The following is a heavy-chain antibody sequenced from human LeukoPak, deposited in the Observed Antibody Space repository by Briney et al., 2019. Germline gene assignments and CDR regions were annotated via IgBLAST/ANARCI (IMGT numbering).Heavy chain of an antibody. Sequence: GGSLRLSCAASGFTFSSYAMHWVRQAPGKGPEWVAVISYDGSNKYYADSVKGRFTISRDNSKNTLYLQMNSLRSEDTAVYYCARGSAYSYAFTGRERTKSRLDYWGQGTLVTVSS. CDR3: ARGSAYSYAFTGRERTKSRLDY. CDR2: ISYDGSNK. D-gene: IGHD5-18*01. V-gene: IGHV3-30*04. CDR1: GFTFSSYA. J-gene: IGHJ4*02.